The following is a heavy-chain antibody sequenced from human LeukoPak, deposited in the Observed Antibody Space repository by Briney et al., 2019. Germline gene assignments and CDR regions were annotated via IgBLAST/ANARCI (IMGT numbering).Heavy chain of an antibody. J-gene: IGHJ4*02. V-gene: IGHV1-18*01. CDR3: ARTGWPYCSSTSCYPYYFDY. CDR2: ISAYNGNT. D-gene: IGHD2-2*01. Sequence: ASVKVSCKTSGYTFTNYGISWVRQAPGQGLEWMGWISAYNGNTNYAQKLQGRVTMTTDTSTSTAYMELRSLRSDDTAVYYCARTGWPYCSSTSCYPYYFDYWGQGTLVTVSS. CDR1: GYTFTNYG.